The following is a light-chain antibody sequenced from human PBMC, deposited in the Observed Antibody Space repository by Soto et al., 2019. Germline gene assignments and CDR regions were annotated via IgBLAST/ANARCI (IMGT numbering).Light chain of an antibody. CDR3: TAWDDSLNGYV. J-gene: IGLJ1*01. CDR2: INS. CDR1: SSNIGGNA. V-gene: IGLV1-44*01. Sequence: QSVLTQPPSASGTPGQRVTISCSGSSSNIGGNAVDWYQQLPGTAPKPLIYINSQRPSGVPDRFSGSKSGTSASLAISGLQSDDEADYYCTAWDDSLNGYVFGTGTKLTVL.